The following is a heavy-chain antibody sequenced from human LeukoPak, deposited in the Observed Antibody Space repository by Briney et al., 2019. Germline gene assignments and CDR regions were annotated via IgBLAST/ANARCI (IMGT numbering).Heavy chain of an antibody. CDR1: GGSVSDYY. Sequence: SETLSLTCTVSGGSVSDYYWSWIRQPPGKGLECIGYIHHSGSANYNPSLTSRTTISIDTSKNQFSLELTSVTTADTAVYYCARDKAYYNFWSGYSGDAFDVWGQGTMVAVSS. J-gene: IGHJ3*01. D-gene: IGHD3-3*01. CDR3: ARDKAYYNFWSGYSGDAFDV. V-gene: IGHV4-59*02. CDR2: IHHSGSA.